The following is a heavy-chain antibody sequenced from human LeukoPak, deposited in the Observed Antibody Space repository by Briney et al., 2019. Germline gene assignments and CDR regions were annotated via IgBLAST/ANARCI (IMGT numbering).Heavy chain of an antibody. J-gene: IGHJ4*02. V-gene: IGHV3-23*01. D-gene: IGHD1-7*01. CDR2: ITASGGAT. CDR1: GFTFSSYA. Sequence: GGSLRLSCAASGFTFSSYAMSWVRQAPGRGLEWVSGITASGGATYYADSVKGRFTISRDNSKNTLYLQMNSLRAEDTAVYYCATTPQGSRNYYYFDCWGQGTLVTVSS. CDR3: ATTPQGSRNYYYFDC.